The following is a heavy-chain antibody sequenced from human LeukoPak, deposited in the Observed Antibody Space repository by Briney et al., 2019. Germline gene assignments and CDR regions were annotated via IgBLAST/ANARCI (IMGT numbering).Heavy chain of an antibody. CDR2: IYYSGST. CDR1: GGSISSYY. Sequence: SETLSLTCTVSGGSISSYYWSWIRQPPGKGLERIGYIYYSGSTNYNPSLKSRVTISVDTSKNQFSLKLNSVTTADTAVYYCTRSTNLEAFDIWGQGTMVTVS. D-gene: IGHD2-8*01. J-gene: IGHJ3*02. V-gene: IGHV4-59*01. CDR3: TRSTNLEAFDI.